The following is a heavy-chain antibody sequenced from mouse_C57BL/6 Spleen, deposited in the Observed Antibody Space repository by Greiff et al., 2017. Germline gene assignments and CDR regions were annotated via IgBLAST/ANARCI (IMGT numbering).Heavy chain of an antibody. J-gene: IGHJ4*01. CDR2: IVPASGIT. V-gene: IGHV1-9*01. CDR1: GYTFAGYW. Sequence: VQLQQPGAGLVKPGASVKLSCRASGYTFAGYWIEWVRLRPGHGLEWIGEIVPASGITNYSEQFKGRATFPVDNSSNTAYMQIGRLSSEDSAIPNCERGADYAIDDRGQGTSV. CDR3: ERGADYAIDD.